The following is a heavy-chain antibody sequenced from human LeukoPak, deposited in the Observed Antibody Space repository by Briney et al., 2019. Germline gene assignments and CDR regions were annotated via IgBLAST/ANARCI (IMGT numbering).Heavy chain of an antibody. D-gene: IGHD2-15*01. CDR2: INSYSTNM. V-gene: IGHV3-21*04. Sequence: PGGSLRLSCAASGFTFSTYSMNWVRQAPGKGLEWVSSINSYSTNMYYADSVKGRFTISRDDAKNSLYLQMNSLRAEDTALYHCAREGCSGGSCYWTADDYWGQGTLVTVSS. CDR1: GFTFSTYS. J-gene: IGHJ4*02. CDR3: AREGCSGGSCYWTADDY.